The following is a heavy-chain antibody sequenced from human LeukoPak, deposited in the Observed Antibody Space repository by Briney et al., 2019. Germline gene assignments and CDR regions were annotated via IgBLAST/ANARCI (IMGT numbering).Heavy chain of an antibody. CDR3: ARCSTVTTPGGWYFDL. CDR2: IYYSGST. J-gene: IGHJ2*01. CDR1: GGSISSYY. D-gene: IGHD4-17*01. V-gene: IGHV4-59*08. Sequence: NTSETLSLTCTVSGGSISSYYWSWIRQPPGKGLEWIGYIYYSGSTNYNPSLKSRVTISVDTSKNQFSLKLNSVTAADTAVCYCARCSTVTTPGGWYFDLWGRGTLVTVSS.